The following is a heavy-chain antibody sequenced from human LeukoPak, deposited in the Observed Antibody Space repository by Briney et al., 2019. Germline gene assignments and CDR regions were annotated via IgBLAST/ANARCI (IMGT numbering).Heavy chain of an antibody. CDR1: GGSVSSGSYY. CDR2: IYYSGST. V-gene: IGHV4-61*01. J-gene: IGHJ4*02. CDR3: VISIDGYNRY. Sequence: PSETLSLTCPVSGGSVSSGSYYWSWIRQPPGKGLEWIGYIYYSGSTNYNPSLKSRVAISIDTSKNQFSLKLSSVTAADTAVYYCVISIDGYNRYWGQGTLVTVSS. D-gene: IGHD5-24*01.